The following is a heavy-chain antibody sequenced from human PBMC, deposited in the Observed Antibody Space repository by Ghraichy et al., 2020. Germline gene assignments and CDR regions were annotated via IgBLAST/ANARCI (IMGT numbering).Heavy chain of an antibody. CDR3: ARLRSTPMDA. CDR2: IGHSGST. V-gene: IGHV4-34*01. D-gene: IGHD2-15*01. CDR1: GASFSGYY. Sequence: GSLRLSCAVYGASFSGYYWSWIRQPPGKGLEWIGEIGHSGSTNYNPSLESRVTMSLDTSKSQFSLKLTSVTAADTAVYFCARLRSTPMDAWGNGTTVTVSS. J-gene: IGHJ6*03.